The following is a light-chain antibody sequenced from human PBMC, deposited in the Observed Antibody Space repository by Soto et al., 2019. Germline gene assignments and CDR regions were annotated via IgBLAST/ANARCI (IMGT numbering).Light chain of an antibody. CDR1: NSDVGAYDY. CDR2: DVT. V-gene: IGLV2-11*01. J-gene: IGLJ3*02. Sequence: QSALTQPRSVSGSPGQSVIISCTGTNSDVGAYDYVSWYQQHPDKAPKLIIYDVTKRPSGVPDRFSASKSGNTASLTISGLQAEDEADYYCCSYAGSNTGVFGGGTKVTVL. CDR3: CSYAGSNTGV.